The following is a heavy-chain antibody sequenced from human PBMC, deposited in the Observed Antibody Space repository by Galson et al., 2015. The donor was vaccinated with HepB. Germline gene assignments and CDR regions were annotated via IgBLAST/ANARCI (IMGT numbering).Heavy chain of an antibody. Sequence: SVKVSCKASGGTFSSYAISWVRQAPGQGLEWMGGIIPIFGTANYAQKFQGRVTITADESTSTAYMELSSLRSEDTAVYYCARDFPRSGYSYGNAYYSAYFDLWGRGTLVTVSS. V-gene: IGHV1-69*13. CDR3: ARDFPRSGYSYGNAYYSAYFDL. CDR1: GGTFSSYA. CDR2: IIPIFGTA. J-gene: IGHJ2*01. D-gene: IGHD5-18*01.